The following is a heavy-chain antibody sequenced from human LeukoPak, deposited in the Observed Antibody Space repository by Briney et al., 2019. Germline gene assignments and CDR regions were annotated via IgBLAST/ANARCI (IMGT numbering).Heavy chain of an antibody. Sequence: PSETLSLTCTVSGGSISSYYWSWIRQPPGKGLEWIGYIYYSGSTNYNPSLKSRVTISVDTSKNQFSLKLSSVTAADTAVYYCATWGGYDLNWFDPWGQGTLVTVSS. J-gene: IGHJ5*02. CDR1: GGSISSYY. V-gene: IGHV4-59*01. CDR3: ATWGGYDLNWFDP. D-gene: IGHD5-12*01. CDR2: IYYSGST.